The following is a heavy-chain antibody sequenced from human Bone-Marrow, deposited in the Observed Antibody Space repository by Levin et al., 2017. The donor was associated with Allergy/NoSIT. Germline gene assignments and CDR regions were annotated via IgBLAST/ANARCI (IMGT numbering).Heavy chain of an antibody. Sequence: GESLKISCKGSGYSFTSYWIGWVRQMPGKGLEWMGIIYPGDSDTRYSPSFQGQVTISADKSISTAYLQWSSLKASDTAMYYCARHPIVEYSSPPWYFDLWGRGTLVTVSS. V-gene: IGHV5-51*01. D-gene: IGHD6-6*01. CDR1: GYSFTSYW. CDR2: IYPGDSDT. CDR3: ARHPIVEYSSPPWYFDL. J-gene: IGHJ2*01.